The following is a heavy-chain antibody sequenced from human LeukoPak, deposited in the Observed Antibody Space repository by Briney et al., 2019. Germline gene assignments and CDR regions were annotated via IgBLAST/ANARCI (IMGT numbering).Heavy chain of an antibody. V-gene: IGHV3-48*04. D-gene: IGHD2-2*01. Sequence: GGSLRLSCEASGFNFSRYSMNWVRQTPGMELEWLSYITSTSGTIYYADSVKGRFTISRDNAKNSLYLQMNSLRAEDTAVYYCAREARYCSSSSCDYFDYWGQGTLVTVSS. CDR2: ITSTSGTI. J-gene: IGHJ4*02. CDR3: AREARYCSSSSCDYFDY. CDR1: GFNFSRYS.